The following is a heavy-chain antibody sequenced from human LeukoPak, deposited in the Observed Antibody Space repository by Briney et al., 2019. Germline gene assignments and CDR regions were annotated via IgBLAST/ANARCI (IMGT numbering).Heavy chain of an antibody. CDR3: AKPGSYSTSDFDY. J-gene: IGHJ4*02. Sequence: GGSLRLSCAVSGFTLSDWWMSWVRQAPGKGLEWVSAISGSGGSTYYADSVKGRFTISRDNSKNTLYLQMNSLRAEDTAVYYCAKPGSYSTSDFDYWGQGTLVTVSS. V-gene: IGHV3-23*01. CDR1: GFTLSDWW. CDR2: ISGSGGST. D-gene: IGHD1-26*01.